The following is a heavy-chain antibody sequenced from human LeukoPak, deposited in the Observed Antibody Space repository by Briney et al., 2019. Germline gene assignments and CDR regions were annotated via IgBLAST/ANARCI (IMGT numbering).Heavy chain of an antibody. D-gene: IGHD3-10*01. Sequence: GGSLRLSCAASELTFSGYWMNWVRQAPGKGLQWVGNIRQDGGQTHYSDSVKGRFTISRDDAKRSLYLQMNSLRPEDTAVYYCARDGHSSGSFDYWGQGTLVTVSS. CDR3: ARDGHSSGSFDY. J-gene: IGHJ4*02. V-gene: IGHV3-7*01. CDR1: ELTFSGYW. CDR2: IRQDGGQT.